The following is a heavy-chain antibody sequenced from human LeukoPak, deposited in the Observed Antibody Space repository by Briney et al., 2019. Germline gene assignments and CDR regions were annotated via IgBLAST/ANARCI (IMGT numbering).Heavy chain of an antibody. CDR1: GFTFSNYA. J-gene: IGHJ2*01. V-gene: IGHV3-23*01. Sequence: GGSLRLSCAASGFTFSNYAISWVRQAPGKGLEWVSSITVSGRSTDYADSVKGRFTISRDNSKSTLYLQMNSLRAEDTAVFYCARAIPAAMKNSYFDLWGRGTLVTVSS. CDR3: ARAIPAAMKNSYFDL. D-gene: IGHD2-2*01. CDR2: ITVSGRST.